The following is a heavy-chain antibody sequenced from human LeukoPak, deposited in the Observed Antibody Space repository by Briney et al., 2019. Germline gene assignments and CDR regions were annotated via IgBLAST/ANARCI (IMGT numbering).Heavy chain of an antibody. J-gene: IGHJ4*02. Sequence: GRSLRLSCAASGFTFSSYGMRWVRQAPGKGLEWVAVISYDGSNKYYADSVKGRFTISRDNSKNALYLQMDSLRAEDTAVYYCAKDLLSGYGDYWGQGTLVTVSS. V-gene: IGHV3-30*18. CDR3: AKDLLSGYGDY. CDR2: ISYDGSNK. D-gene: IGHD3-10*01. CDR1: GFTFSSYG.